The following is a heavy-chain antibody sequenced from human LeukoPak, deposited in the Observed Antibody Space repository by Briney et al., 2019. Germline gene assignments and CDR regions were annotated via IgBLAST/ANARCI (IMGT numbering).Heavy chain of an antibody. J-gene: IGHJ2*01. CDR1: GNTLTEVS. D-gene: IGHD2-15*01. CDR3: VAEGCSGGICYPYFDL. Sequence: ASVKVSCKVSGNTLTEVSMHWVRQAPGKGLQWIGGFDLANGGKIYAQQFQGRVTMTEDTSTDTAYMELNSLRSEDTAVYYCVAEGCSGGICYPYFDLWGRGTLVIVSS. CDR2: FDLANGGK. V-gene: IGHV1-24*01.